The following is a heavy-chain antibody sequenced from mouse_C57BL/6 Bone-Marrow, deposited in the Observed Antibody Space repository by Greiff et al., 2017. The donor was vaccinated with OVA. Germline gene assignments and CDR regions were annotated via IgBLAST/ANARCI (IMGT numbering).Heavy chain of an antibody. CDR3: ARYYSNYGGFAY. D-gene: IGHD2-5*01. CDR2: IYPRSGNT. Sequence: VKLQQSGAELARPGASVKLSCKASGYTFTSYGISWVKQRTGQGLEWIGEIYPRSGNTYYNEKFKGKATLTADKSSSTAYMELRSLTSEDSAVYFCARYYSNYGGFAYWGQGTLVTVSA. V-gene: IGHV1-81*01. J-gene: IGHJ3*01. CDR1: GYTFTSYG.